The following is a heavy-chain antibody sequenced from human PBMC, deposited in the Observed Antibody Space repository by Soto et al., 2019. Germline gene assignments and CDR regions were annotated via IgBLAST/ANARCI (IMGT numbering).Heavy chain of an antibody. CDR2: ISGSGGTT. CDR3: AKEDNYYDSSGYYLEYFHH. J-gene: IGHJ1*01. Sequence: PGGSLRLSCAASGFTFSSYAMTWVRQAPGKGLEWVSIISGSGGTTYYADSVKGRFTISRDNSKNTLYLQMNSLRADDTAVYYCAKEDNYYDSSGYYLEYFHHWGQGTQVTVSS. D-gene: IGHD3-22*01. CDR1: GFTFSSYA. V-gene: IGHV3-23*01.